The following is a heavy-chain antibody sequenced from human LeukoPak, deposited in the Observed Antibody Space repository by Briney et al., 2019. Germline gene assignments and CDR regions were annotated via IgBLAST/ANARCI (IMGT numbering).Heavy chain of an antibody. J-gene: IGHJ3*02. D-gene: IGHD3-22*01. V-gene: IGHV4-59*08. CDR3: AKSVVVATTRLGPFDT. CDR2: IYYSGST. CDR1: GGSISSYY. Sequence: SETLSLTCSVSGGSISSYYWSWIRQPPGKGLEWIGYIYYSGSTNYNPSLKSRVTISVDTSRNQFSLKLSSVTAADMAVYYCAKSVVVATTRLGPFDTWGQGTMVTVSS.